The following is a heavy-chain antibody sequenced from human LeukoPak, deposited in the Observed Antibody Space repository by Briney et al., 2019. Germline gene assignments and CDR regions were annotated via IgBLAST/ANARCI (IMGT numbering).Heavy chain of an antibody. J-gene: IGHJ4*02. CDR3: TRRTSVVPFDY. CDR1: GFTFSTYW. V-gene: IGHV3-74*01. Sequence: PGGSLRLSCAASGFTFSTYWMHWVRQAPGKGLVWVSRINTDGTSTTYADSVKGQFTISRDNAKNTLYLQMNSLRAEDTAVYYCTRRTSVVPFDYWGQGTLVTVSS. D-gene: IGHD2-2*01. CDR2: INTDGTST.